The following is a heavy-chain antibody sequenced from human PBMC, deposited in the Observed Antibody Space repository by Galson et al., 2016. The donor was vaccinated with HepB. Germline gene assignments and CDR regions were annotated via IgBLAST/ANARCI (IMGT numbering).Heavy chain of an antibody. CDR3: ARPRRRAADGSFAGFDY. J-gene: IGHJ4*02. D-gene: IGHD6-13*01. CDR2: IYHSGNT. V-gene: IGHV4-39*01. Sequence: ETLSLTCTVSGDSISSSNYYWGWIRQPPGKGLEWIGNIYHSGNTHYNPSLKSRVTISVHTSKTQFSLMLSSGSAADTAFYFCARPRRRAADGSFAGFDYWGQGTLVTVSS. CDR1: GDSISSSNYY.